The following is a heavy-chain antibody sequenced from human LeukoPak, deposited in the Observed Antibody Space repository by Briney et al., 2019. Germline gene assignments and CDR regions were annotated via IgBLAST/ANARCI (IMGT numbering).Heavy chain of an antibody. Sequence: PGGSLRLSCAASGFTFSRYWMSWVRQAPGKGLQWVANIKQDGSEKYYVDSVKGRFNISRDNAKNSLYLQMNSLRAEDTAVYYCASTGLEARYSYFDNWGQGTLATVSS. V-gene: IGHV3-7*05. CDR2: IKQDGSEK. CDR3: ASTGLEARYSYFDN. J-gene: IGHJ4*02. D-gene: IGHD5-12*01. CDR1: GFTFSRYW.